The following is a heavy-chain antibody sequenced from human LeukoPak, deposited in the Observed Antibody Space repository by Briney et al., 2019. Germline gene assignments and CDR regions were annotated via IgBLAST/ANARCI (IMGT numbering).Heavy chain of an antibody. CDR2: INPNSGGT. CDR3: ARSRCCGTYYLDY. D-gene: IGHD1-26*01. V-gene: IGHV1-2*02. Sequence: ASVKVSCKASGYTFTGYYMHWVRQAPGQGLEWMGWINPNSGGTNYAQKFQGRVTMTRDTSISTAYMELSRPRSDDTAVYYCARSRCCGTYYLDYWGQGTLVTVSS. J-gene: IGHJ4*02. CDR1: GYTFTGYY.